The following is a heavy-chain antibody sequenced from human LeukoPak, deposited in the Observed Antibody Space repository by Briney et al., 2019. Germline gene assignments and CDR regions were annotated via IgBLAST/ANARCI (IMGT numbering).Heavy chain of an antibody. CDR3: ARNRHYWFDP. CDR2: VYYSGST. CDR1: GGSISSSY. Sequence: SETLSLTCTVPGGSISSSYWNWIRQPPGKGLEWIGYVYYSGSTYYNPSLKSRVTISVDTSRNQFSLELTSVTAADTAVYYCARNRHYWFDPWGQGTLVTVSS. D-gene: IGHD1-14*01. J-gene: IGHJ5*02. V-gene: IGHV4-59*01.